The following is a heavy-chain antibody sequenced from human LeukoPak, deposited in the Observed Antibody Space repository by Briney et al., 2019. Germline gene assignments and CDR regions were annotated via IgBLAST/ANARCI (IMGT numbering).Heavy chain of an antibody. V-gene: IGHV7-4-1*02. Sequence: ASVKVSCKVSGYTLTELSMHWVRQAPGQGLEWMGWINTNTGNPTYAQGFTGRFVFSLDTSVSTAYLQISSLKAEDTAVYYCARERIDSSGYYSYDPFQHWGQGTLVTVSS. J-gene: IGHJ1*01. CDR3: ARERIDSSGYYSYDPFQH. D-gene: IGHD3-22*01. CDR1: GYTLTELS. CDR2: INTNTGNP.